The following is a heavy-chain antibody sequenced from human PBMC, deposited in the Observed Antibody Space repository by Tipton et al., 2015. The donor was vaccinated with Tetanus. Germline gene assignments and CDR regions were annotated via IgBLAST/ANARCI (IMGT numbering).Heavy chain of an antibody. CDR1: GGSISSGGYY. CDR2: IYYSGST. V-gene: IGHV4-31*02. J-gene: IGHJ4*02. CDR3: ARGQARGARGWNYFDD. D-gene: IGHD1-26*01. Sequence: LRLSCTVSGGSISSGGYYWSWIRQHPGKGLEWIRDIYYSGSTYYNPSLKRRVTISVDTSKNQFSLKLNSVTAADTAVYYCARGQARGARGWNYFDDWGQGTLVTVSS.